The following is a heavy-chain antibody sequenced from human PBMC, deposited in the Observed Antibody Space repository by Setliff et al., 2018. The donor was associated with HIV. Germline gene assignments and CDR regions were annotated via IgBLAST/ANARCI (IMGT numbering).Heavy chain of an antibody. Sequence: SETLSLTCTVSNGSISGSYWSYIRQPPGKGLEWIGHIYTSGITDYNPSLKSRVTISGETSKHQFSLKLSSVTAADTAVYYCARGDGTKYYYYYYMDVWGKGTTVTVSS. V-gene: IGHV4-4*08. D-gene: IGHD1-7*01. CDR2: IYTSGIT. CDR1: NGSISGSY. CDR3: ARGDGTKYYYYYYMDV. J-gene: IGHJ6*03.